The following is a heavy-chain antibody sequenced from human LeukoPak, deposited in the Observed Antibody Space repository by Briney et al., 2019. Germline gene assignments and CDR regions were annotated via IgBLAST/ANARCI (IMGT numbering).Heavy chain of an antibody. CDR1: GYTFTSYG. Sequence: ASVKVSCKASGYTFTSYGISWVRQAPGQGLEWMGWINPNSGGSSSAQKFQGRVTMTWDTFISTAYMELSSLTSDDTAVYYCTRPGYCTDTSCEGLDYWGQGTLVTVSS. D-gene: IGHD2-8*02. CDR3: TRPGYCTDTSCEGLDY. V-gene: IGHV1-2*02. CDR2: INPNSGGS. J-gene: IGHJ4*02.